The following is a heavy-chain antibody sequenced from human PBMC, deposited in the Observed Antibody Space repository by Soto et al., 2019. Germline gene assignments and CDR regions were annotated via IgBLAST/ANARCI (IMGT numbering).Heavy chain of an antibody. Sequence: GGSLRLSCAASGFTFSSYGMHWVRQAPGKGLEWVAVIWYDGSNKYYADSAKGRFTISRDNSKNPLYLQMNSLRAEDTAVYYWARSAITMVRGVTREVAQFDYWGQGTLVTVSS. CDR3: ARSAITMVRGVTREVAQFDY. CDR2: IWYDGSNK. V-gene: IGHV3-33*01. CDR1: GFTFSSYG. J-gene: IGHJ4*02. D-gene: IGHD3-10*01.